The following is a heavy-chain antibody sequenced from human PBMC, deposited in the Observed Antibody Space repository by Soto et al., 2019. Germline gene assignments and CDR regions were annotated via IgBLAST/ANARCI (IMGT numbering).Heavy chain of an antibody. CDR2: ISGSGGST. D-gene: IGHD5-18*01. CDR3: AKDLARVGYSYQDY. CDR1: GFTFSSYA. J-gene: IGHJ4*02. Sequence: GGSLRLSCAASGFTFSSYAMSWVRQAPGKGLEWVSAISGSGGSTYYADSVKGRFTISRDNSKNTLYLQMNSLRAEDTAVYYCAKDLARVGYSYQDYWGQGTLVTVSS. V-gene: IGHV3-23*01.